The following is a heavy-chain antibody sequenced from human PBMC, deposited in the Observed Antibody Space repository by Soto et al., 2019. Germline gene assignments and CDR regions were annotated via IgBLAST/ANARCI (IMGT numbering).Heavy chain of an antibody. CDR2: INYSGST. CDR3: ARGHYVWGSYRPTNGMDV. D-gene: IGHD3-16*02. Sequence: QVQLPQWRAGLLKPSETLSLTCAVYGGAFSGYYWSWIRQPPGQGLEWIGEINYSGSTNYNPSLKSRVTLSVDTSKSQLCLKLRSVTAADTAVYYRARGHYVWGSYRPTNGMDVWGRGTTVTVSS. CDR1: GGAFSGYY. V-gene: IGHV4-34*01. J-gene: IGHJ6*02.